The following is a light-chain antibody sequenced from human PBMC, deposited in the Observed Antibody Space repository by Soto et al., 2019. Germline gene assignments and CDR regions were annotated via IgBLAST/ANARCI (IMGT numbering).Light chain of an antibody. J-gene: IGKJ1*01. Sequence: DIVMTQSPDSLAVSLGERATINCKSSQSLLYSSNSKNYLAWYQQKPGQPPKLLIYWASTRESGVPDRFSGSESGTDFTLTISSLQAEDVAVYFCQQYYTTPRTFGQGTKVEIK. CDR2: WAS. V-gene: IGKV4-1*01. CDR3: QQYYTTPRT. CDR1: QSLLYSSNSKNY.